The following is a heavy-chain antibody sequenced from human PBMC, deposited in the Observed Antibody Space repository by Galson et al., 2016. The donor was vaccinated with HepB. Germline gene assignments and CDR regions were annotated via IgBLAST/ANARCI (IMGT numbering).Heavy chain of an antibody. CDR3: VAADANDY. Sequence: SLRLSCAASGFTFNDYSMYWVRQAPGKGLEWVSGISWNGVNIGYGDSVKGRFTISRDNAKNSLYLQMNSLRTEDTALYYCVAADANDYWGQGTLVTVSS. CDR1: GFTFNDYS. D-gene: IGHD6-13*01. J-gene: IGHJ4*02. CDR2: ISWNGVNI. V-gene: IGHV3-9*01.